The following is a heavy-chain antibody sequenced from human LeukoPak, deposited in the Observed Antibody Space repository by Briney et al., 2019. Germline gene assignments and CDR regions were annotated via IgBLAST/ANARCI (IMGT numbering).Heavy chain of an antibody. D-gene: IGHD6-13*01. CDR1: GYTFTGYY. V-gene: IGHV1-2*02. CDR2: INPNSGGT. CDR3: ARASSQQLVPAPFDY. J-gene: IGHJ4*02. Sequence: GASVKVSCKASGYTFTGYYMHWVRQAPGQGLEWKGWINPNSGGTNYAQKFQGRVTMTRDTSISTAYMELSRLRSDDTAVYYCARASSQQLVPAPFDYWGQGTLVTVSS.